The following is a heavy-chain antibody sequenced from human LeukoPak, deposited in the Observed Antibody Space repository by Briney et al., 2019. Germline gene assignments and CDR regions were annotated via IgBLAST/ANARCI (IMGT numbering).Heavy chain of an antibody. Sequence: PSETLSLTCTVSGVPISSNNYYWGCVRQRPGKGREWIGGGTYSGSTYYNPSLRSRVTISVDTSKNQYSLKVRSVTAADTAFYYGASQTGYYKNCFDPWGQGTLVTVSS. CDR1: GVPISSNNYY. V-gene: IGHV4-39*01. D-gene: IGHD3-9*01. J-gene: IGHJ5*02. CDR2: GTYSGST. CDR3: ASQTGYYKNCFDP.